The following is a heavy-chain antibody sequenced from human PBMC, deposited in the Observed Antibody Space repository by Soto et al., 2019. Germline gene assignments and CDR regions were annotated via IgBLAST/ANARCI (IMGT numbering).Heavy chain of an antibody. CDR1: GGSISNCY. CDR3: ARDVQSGYTYGYEWLHP. CDR2: IYTSGST. D-gene: IGHD5-18*01. V-gene: IGHV4-4*07. Sequence: SETLSLTCTVSGGSISNCYWNWIRQPAGKGLEWLGCIYTSGSTNYNPSLKSRVTMSVDTSKNQFSLKLSSVTAADTAVYYCARDVQSGYTYGYEWLHPWGQGALVTVSS. J-gene: IGHJ5*02.